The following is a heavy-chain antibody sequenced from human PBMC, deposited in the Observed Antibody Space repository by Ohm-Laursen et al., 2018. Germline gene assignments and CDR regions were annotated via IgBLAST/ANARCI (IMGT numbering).Heavy chain of an antibody. CDR1: GASINSHH. CDR3: ARDLGYSSSWYTPYGMDV. V-gene: IGHV4-59*11. Sequence: GTLSLTCTVSGASINSHHWSFIRQPPGKGLEWIAFVYYSGSTYYNPSLKSRVSMSVDTSNNQFSLQLRHVTAADTAVYYCARDLGYSSSWYTPYGMDVWGQGTTVTVSS. D-gene: IGHD6-13*01. CDR2: VYYSGST. J-gene: IGHJ6*02.